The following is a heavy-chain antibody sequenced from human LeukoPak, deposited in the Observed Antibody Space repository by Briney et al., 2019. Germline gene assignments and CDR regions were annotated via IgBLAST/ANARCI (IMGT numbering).Heavy chain of an antibody. V-gene: IGHV3-23*01. CDR2: ISGSGGST. J-gene: IGHJ4*02. CDR3: AKDRSDYSNYPYTARVTGIFDY. Sequence: GGSLRLSCAASGFTFSSYAMSWVRQAPGKGLEWVSAISGSGGSTYYADSVKGRFTISRDNSKNTLYLQMNSLRAEDTAVYYCAKDRSDYSNYPYTARVTGIFDYWGQGTLVTVSS. D-gene: IGHD4-11*01. CDR1: GFTFSSYA.